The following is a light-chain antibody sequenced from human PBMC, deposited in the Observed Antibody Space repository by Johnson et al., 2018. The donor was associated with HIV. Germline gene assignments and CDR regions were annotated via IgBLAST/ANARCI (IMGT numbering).Light chain of an antibody. CDR1: NSNIGNNY. CDR3: GTWDSSLGCV. Sequence: QSVLTQPPSVSVAPGQKVTISCSGSNSNIGNNYVSWYQQLPGTAPKLLIYDDYKRPSGIPDRFSGSKSGTSATLGITGLQTGDEADYYCGTWDSSLGCVFGTGTKVTVL. CDR2: DDY. J-gene: IGLJ1*01. V-gene: IGLV1-51*01.